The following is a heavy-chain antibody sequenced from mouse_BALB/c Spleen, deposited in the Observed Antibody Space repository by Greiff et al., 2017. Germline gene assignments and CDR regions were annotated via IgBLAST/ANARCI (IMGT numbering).Heavy chain of an antibody. CDR1: GYTFTSYT. Sequence: QVQLKQSAAELARPGASVKMSCKASGYTFTSYTMHWVKQRPGQGLEWIGYINPSSGYTEYNQKFKDKTTLTADKSSSTAYMQLSSLTSEDSAVYYCARGRYYGSSYYAMDYWGQGTSVTVSS. J-gene: IGHJ4*01. CDR3: ARGRYYGSSYYAMDY. CDR2: INPSSGYT. D-gene: IGHD1-1*01. V-gene: IGHV1-4*02.